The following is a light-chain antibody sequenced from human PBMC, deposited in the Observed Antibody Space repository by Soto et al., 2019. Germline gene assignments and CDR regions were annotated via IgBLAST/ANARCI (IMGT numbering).Light chain of an antibody. V-gene: IGKV1-5*01. J-gene: IGKJ1*01. CDR2: DAS. CDR1: QSISSW. CDR3: QQYNSYWT. Sequence: DIQMTQSPSTLSASVGDRXXXTCRASQSISSWLAWYQQKPGKAPKLLIYDASSLESGVPSRFSGSGSGTEFTLTISSLQPDDFATYYCQQYNSYWTFGQGTKVEIK.